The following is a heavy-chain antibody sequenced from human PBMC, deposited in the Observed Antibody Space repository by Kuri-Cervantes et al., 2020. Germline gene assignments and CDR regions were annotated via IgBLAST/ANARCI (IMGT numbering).Heavy chain of an antibody. CDR1: GFTFSSYW. V-gene: IGHV3-74*01. J-gene: IGHJ6*02. Sequence: GESLKISCAASGFTFSSYWMHWVRQAPGKGLVWVSRINSDGSSTSYADSVKGRFTISRDNSKNTLYLQMNSLRAEDTAVYYCARAHYYDSSGYFLNYYGMDVWGQGTTVTVSS. CDR3: ARAHYYDSSGYFLNYYGMDV. D-gene: IGHD3-22*01. CDR2: INSDGSST.